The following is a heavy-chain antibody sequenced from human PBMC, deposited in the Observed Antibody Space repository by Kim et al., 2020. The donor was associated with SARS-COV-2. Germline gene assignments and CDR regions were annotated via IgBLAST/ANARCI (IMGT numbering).Heavy chain of an antibody. CDR3: AKAGYYYDSSGYYQEDYFDY. V-gene: IGHV3-30*18. J-gene: IGHJ4*02. CDR1: GFTFSSYG. Sequence: GGSLRLSCAASGFTFSSYGMHWVRQAPGKGLEWLAVISYDGSNKYYADSVKGRFTISRDNSKNTLYLQMNSLRAEDTAVYYCAKAGYYYDSSGYYQEDYFDYWGQGTLVTVSS. CDR2: ISYDGSNK. D-gene: IGHD3-22*01.